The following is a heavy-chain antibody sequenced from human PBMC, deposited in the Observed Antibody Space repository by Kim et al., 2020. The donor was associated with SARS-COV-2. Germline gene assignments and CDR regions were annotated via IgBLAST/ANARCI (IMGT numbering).Heavy chain of an antibody. CDR1: GGTFSSYT. CDR2: IIPILGIA. J-gene: IGHJ6*02. D-gene: IGHD3-10*01. CDR3: ARGYYYGSGIFRYYYGMDV. V-gene: IGHV1-69*02. Sequence: SVKVSCKASGGTFSSYTISWVRQAPGQGLEWMGRIIPILGIANYAHKFQGRVTITADKSTSTAYMELSSLRSEETAVYYCARGYYYGSGIFRYYYGMDVWGQGTTVTVSS.